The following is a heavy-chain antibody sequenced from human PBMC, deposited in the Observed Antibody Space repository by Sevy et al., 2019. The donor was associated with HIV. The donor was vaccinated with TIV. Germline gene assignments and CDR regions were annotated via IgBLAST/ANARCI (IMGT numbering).Heavy chain of an antibody. CDR2: IIPIFGTP. Sequence: ASVKVSCKASGDTFSTYGLSWVRQAPGQGLEWMGGIIPIFGTPNYAQKFQGRVTITADESASTAYMELSGLGSEDTALYYCAREGGVATTGDHDAFDIWGHGTLVTVSS. V-gene: IGHV1-69*13. D-gene: IGHD7-27*01. J-gene: IGHJ3*02. CDR1: GDTFSTYG. CDR3: AREGGVATTGDHDAFDI.